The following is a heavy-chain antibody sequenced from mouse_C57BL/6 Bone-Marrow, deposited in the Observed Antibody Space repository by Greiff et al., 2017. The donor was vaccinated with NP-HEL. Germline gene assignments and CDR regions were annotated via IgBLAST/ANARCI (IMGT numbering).Heavy chain of an antibody. D-gene: IGHD3-3*01. CDR1: GFTFSDYY. CDR3: ARAGLGLFDY. V-gene: IGHV5-16*01. J-gene: IGHJ2*01. CDR2: INYDGSST. Sequence: EVQRVESEGGLVQPGSSMKLSCTASGFTFSDYYMAWVRQVPEKGLEWVANINYDGSSTYYLDSLKSRFIISRDNAKNILYLQMSSLKSEDTATYYCARAGLGLFDYWGQGTTLTVSS.